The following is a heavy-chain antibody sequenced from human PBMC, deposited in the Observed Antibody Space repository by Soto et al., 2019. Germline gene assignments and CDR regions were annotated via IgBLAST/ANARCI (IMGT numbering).Heavy chain of an antibody. D-gene: IGHD3-10*01. CDR1: RYTFRGHA. CDR2: INAYNGNT. Sequence: ASVKVSCKTSRYTFRGHAIHWPRQAPGQRPEWMGWINAYNGNTNYSEKFQGRVTMTTDTSTSTAYMELRSLRSDDTAVYYCARDRSYYSDYWGQGTLVTVSS. CDR3: ARDRSYYSDY. J-gene: IGHJ4*02. V-gene: IGHV1-18*01.